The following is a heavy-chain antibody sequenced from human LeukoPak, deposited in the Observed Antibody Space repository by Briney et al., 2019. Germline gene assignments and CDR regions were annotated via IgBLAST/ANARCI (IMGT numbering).Heavy chain of an antibody. V-gene: IGHV1-2*02. Sequence: ASVEVSCKASGYTFTGYYIHWVRQVPGQALEWMGWINPNSGGTNYAQKFQGRVTMTRDTSISTAYMELSSLRSDDTAVYYCATLYCSSTSCSIGKGDYWGQGTLVTVSS. CDR3: ATLYCSSTSCSIGKGDY. CDR1: GYTFTGYY. D-gene: IGHD2-2*01. CDR2: INPNSGGT. J-gene: IGHJ4*02.